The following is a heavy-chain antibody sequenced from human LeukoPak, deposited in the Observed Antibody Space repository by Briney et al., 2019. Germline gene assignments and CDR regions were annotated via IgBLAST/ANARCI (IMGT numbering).Heavy chain of an antibody. J-gene: IGHJ3*02. D-gene: IGHD3-10*01. CDR2: FYYSGTT. CDR3: ARDLPFRGGSGSQHDAFDI. CDR1: GGSISSGSYY. V-gene: IGHV4-31*03. Sequence: SETLSLTCTVSGGSISSGSYYWSWIRQPRGKGLEWIGYFYYSGTTYYNPSLKSRLTISVDTSKNQFSLRLSSVTAADTAVYYCARDLPFRGGSGSQHDAFDIWGQGTMVTVSS.